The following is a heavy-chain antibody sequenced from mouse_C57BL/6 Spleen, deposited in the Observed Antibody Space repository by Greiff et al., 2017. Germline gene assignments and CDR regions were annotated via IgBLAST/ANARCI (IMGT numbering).Heavy chain of an antibody. J-gene: IGHJ2*01. V-gene: IGHV5-6*01. CDR1: GFTFSSYG. Sequence: EVHLVESGGDLVKPGGSLKLSCAASGFTFSSYGMSWVRQTPEKRLEWVATISSGGSYTYYPDSVKGRFTISRDNAKNTLYLQMSSLKSEDTAMYYCARQRDLFDYWGQGTTLTVSS. CDR2: ISSGGSYT. CDR3: ARQRDLFDY.